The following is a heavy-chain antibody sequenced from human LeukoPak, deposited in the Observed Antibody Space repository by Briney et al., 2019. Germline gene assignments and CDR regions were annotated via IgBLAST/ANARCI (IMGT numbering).Heavy chain of an antibody. CDR3: ASAGYSSSWNDDYFDY. CDR2: IYYSGST. D-gene: IGHD6-13*01. J-gene: IGHJ4*02. CDR1: DGSISSGGYY. V-gene: IGHV4-31*03. Sequence: PSETLSLTCTVSDGSISSGGYYWSWIRQHPGQDLEWIVYIYYSGSTYYNPPLKSRVTISVDTSKNQSSLKLSSVTAADTAVYYCASAGYSSSWNDDYFDYGGQGTLVTVSS.